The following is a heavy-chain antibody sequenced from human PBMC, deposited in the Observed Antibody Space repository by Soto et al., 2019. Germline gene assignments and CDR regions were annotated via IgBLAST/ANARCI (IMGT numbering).Heavy chain of an antibody. D-gene: IGHD2-15*01. V-gene: IGHV4-59*08. CDR2: IFYTGTA. Sequence: SETLSLTCTVSVGSVRSYRWSWIRQPPGKGLEWIGYIFYTGTAIYNPSLKSRVTISVETSKNQFSLKLTSLTAADTAVYYCARQGDFVAPIDYWGQGTLVTVSS. CDR3: ARQGDFVAPIDY. CDR1: VGSVRSYR. J-gene: IGHJ4*02.